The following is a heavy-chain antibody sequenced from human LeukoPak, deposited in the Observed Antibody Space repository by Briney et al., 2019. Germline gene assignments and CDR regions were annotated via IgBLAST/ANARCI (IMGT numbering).Heavy chain of an antibody. J-gene: IGHJ4*02. V-gene: IGHV3-23*01. CDR1: GHPFSSYA. CDR2: ISGSGGST. CDR3: AKDSTLFGVVIFGDY. Sequence: GGSLRLSCAASGHPFSSYAMSWVRQAPGKGLEWVSAISGSGGSTYYADSVEGRFTISRDNSKNTLYLQMNSLRAEDTAVYYCAKDSTLFGVVIFGDYWGQGTLVTVSS. D-gene: IGHD3-3*01.